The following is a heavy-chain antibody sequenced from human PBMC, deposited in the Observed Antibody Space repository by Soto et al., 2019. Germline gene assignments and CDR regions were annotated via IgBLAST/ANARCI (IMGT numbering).Heavy chain of an antibody. J-gene: IGHJ6*02. CDR1: GFTFSSYG. D-gene: IGHD6-13*01. CDR3: AKVQFAAAAGTIYYYGMDV. V-gene: IGHV3-30*18. Sequence: PGGSLRLSCAASGFTFSSYGMHWVRQAPGKGLEWVAVISYDGSNKYYADSVKGRFTISRDNSKNTLYLQMNSLRAEDTAVYYCAKVQFAAAAGTIYYYGMDVWGQGTTVTVSS. CDR2: ISYDGSNK.